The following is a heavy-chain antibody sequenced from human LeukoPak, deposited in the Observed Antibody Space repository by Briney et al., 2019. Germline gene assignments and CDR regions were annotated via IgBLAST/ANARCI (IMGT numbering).Heavy chain of an antibody. Sequence: PGGSLRLSCVASGFTFSDYWMHWVRQAPGKGLMWVARMNSDGTTTNYADSVKGRFTISRDNAKNTLFLQMNSLGAEDTAVYYCARAGWYRFDYWGQGTVVTVSS. CDR3: ARAGWYRFDY. D-gene: IGHD6-19*01. CDR1: GFTFSDYW. V-gene: IGHV3-74*01. J-gene: IGHJ4*02. CDR2: MNSDGTTT.